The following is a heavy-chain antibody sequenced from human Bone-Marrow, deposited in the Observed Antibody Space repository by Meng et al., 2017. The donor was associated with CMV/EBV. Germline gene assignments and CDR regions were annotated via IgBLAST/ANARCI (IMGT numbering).Heavy chain of an antibody. CDR3: ARAGVFPRYFQH. D-gene: IGHD2-21*01. V-gene: IGHV4-4*02. CDR2: IYHSGST. CDR1: GGSISSSNW. Sequence: SETLSLTCAVSGGSISSSNWWSWVRQPPGKGLEWIGEIYHSGSTNYNPSLKSRVTISVDTSKTQFSLKLSSVTAADTAVYYCARAGVFPRYFQHWGQGTLVTVSS. J-gene: IGHJ1*01.